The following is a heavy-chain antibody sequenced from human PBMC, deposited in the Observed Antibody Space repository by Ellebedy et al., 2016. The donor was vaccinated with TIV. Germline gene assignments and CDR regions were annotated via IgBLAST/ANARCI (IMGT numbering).Heavy chain of an antibody. D-gene: IGHD3-10*01. CDR1: GFTFSSYS. CDR3: ARDSPAGFGELYGPH. CDR2: ISSSSSYI. J-gene: IGHJ4*02. V-gene: IGHV3-21*01. Sequence: GESLKISCAASGFTFSSYSMNWVRQAPGKGLEWVSSISSSSSYIYYADSVKGRFTISRDNAKNSLYLQMNSLRAEDTAVYYCARDSPAGFGELYGPHWGQGTLVTVSS.